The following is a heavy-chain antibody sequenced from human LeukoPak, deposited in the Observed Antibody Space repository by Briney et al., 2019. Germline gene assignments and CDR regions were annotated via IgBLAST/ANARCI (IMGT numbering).Heavy chain of an antibody. CDR1: GGTFSSYA. CDR2: IIPIFGTA. D-gene: IGHD2-15*01. J-gene: IGHJ4*02. V-gene: IGHV1-69*13. CDR3: ARVLSPMVADDFDY. Sequence: GASVKVSCKASGGTFSSYAISWVRQAPGQGLEWMGGIIPIFGTANYAQKFQGSVTITADESTSTAYMELSSLRSGDTAVYYCARVLSPMVADDFDYWGQGTLVTVSS.